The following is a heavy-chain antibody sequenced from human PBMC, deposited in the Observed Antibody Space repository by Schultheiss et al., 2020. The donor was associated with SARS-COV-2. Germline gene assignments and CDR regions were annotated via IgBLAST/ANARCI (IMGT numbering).Heavy chain of an antibody. D-gene: IGHD3-22*01. Sequence: ASVKVSCKASGYTFTGYYMHWVRQAPGQGLEWMGGFDPEDGETIYAQKFQGRVTMTEDTSTDTAYMELSSLRSEDTAVYYCARDSEDSSGYPDYWGQGTLVTVSS. J-gene: IGHJ4*02. CDR3: ARDSEDSSGYPDY. CDR2: FDPEDGET. CDR1: GYTFTGYY. V-gene: IGHV1-24*01.